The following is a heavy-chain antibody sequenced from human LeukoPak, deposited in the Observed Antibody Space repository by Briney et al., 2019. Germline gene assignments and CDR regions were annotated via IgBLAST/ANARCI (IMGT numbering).Heavy chain of an antibody. CDR3: ATHSGSYYGHVDY. V-gene: IGHV3-23*01. CDR2: ISVSGGST. CDR1: GFTFSSYA. Sequence: GGSLRLSCAASGFTFSSYAMSWVRQAPGKGLEWVSAISVSGGSTYYADSVKGRFTISRDNSKNTLYLQMNSLGAEDTAVYYCATHSGSYYGHVDYWGQGTLVSVSS. J-gene: IGHJ4*02. D-gene: IGHD1-26*01.